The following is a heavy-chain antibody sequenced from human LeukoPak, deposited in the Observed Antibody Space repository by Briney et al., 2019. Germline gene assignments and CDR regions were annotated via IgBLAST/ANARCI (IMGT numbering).Heavy chain of an antibody. V-gene: IGHV3-23*01. D-gene: IGHD6-19*01. J-gene: IGHJ4*02. CDR2: IGGSGDKT. CDR3: VRRGDASSGWGDHDF. Sequence: PGGSLRLSCAASGFTFNRNATSWVRQAPGKGLECGSTIGGSGDKTFYADSVKGRFTISRDNSKNMVHLQMKSLTGEDTALYYCVRRGDASSGWGDHDFWGQGALVTVSS. CDR1: GFTFNRNA.